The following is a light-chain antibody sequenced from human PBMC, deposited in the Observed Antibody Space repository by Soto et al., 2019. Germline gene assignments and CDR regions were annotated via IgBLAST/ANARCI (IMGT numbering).Light chain of an antibody. J-gene: IGKJ4*01. CDR2: DAV. CDR1: QSVTSNF. Sequence: IVLTQSPGTLSLSPGERATLSCGASQSVTSNFIAWYQKKPGLAPRLLIFDAVRMATGIPDRFSGSGSGTDFTLTIRRLEPDDFAVYYCHHFDDSPTFGGGTKVEI. CDR3: HHFDDSPT. V-gene: IGKV3D-20*01.